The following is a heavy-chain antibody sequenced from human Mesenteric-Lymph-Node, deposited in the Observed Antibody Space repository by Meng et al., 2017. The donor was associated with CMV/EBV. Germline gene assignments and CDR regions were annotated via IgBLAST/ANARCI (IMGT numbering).Heavy chain of an antibody. CDR3: AKLKSTSCYSSLDY. CDR2: ISGSGGST. CDR1: GFTFSSYA. J-gene: IGHJ4*02. D-gene: IGHD2-2*02. V-gene: IGHV3-23*01. Sequence: GESLKISCAASGFTFSSYAMSWVRQAPGKGLEWVSAISGSGGSTYYADSVKGRFTVSRDNSKNTLYLQMNSLRAEDTAVYYCAKLKSTSCYSSLDYWGQGTLVTVSS.